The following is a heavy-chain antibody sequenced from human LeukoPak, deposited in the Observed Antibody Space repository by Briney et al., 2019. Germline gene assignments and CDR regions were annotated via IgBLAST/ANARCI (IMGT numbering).Heavy chain of an antibody. CDR3: ARGLQGIDY. CDR1: GFTLSSYW. Sequence: GGSLRLSCAASGFTLSSYWMHWVRQAPGKGLVWVSQVNTDGSSTNYADSEKGRFTISRDNAKNTLYLQMDSLRAEDTAVYYCARGLQGIDYWGQGTLVTVSS. J-gene: IGHJ4*02. D-gene: IGHD4-11*01. CDR2: VNTDGSST. V-gene: IGHV3-74*01.